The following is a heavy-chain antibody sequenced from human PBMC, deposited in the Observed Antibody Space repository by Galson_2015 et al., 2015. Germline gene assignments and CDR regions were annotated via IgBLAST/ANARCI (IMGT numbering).Heavy chain of an antibody. Sequence: LTCTVSGGSISSYYWSWIRQPPGRGLEWIGYMYSSGSTDYNPSLKSRVTISLDTSKNEISLKLSSVTAADTALYYCARLASSTAPFDYWGQGTLVTVSS. CDR1: GGSISSYY. CDR3: ARLASSTAPFDY. D-gene: IGHD2-2*01. CDR2: MYSSGST. J-gene: IGHJ4*02. V-gene: IGHV4-59*01.